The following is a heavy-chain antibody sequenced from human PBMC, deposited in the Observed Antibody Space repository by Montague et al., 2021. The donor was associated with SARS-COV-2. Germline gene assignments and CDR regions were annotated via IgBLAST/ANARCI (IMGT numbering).Heavy chain of an antibody. CDR1: GYSFTKYW. CDR3: ARRGFDTSGYYSYFDY. Sequence: QSGAEVKKPGESLKISCSGSGYSFTKYWIGWVRQMPGKGLEWMGIIYPGDSDSRYSPSFQGQVTISADKSISTAYLQWSSLKASDTAMYYCARRGFDTSGYYSYFDYWGQGPLVTVSS. D-gene: IGHD3-22*01. V-gene: IGHV5-51*01. CDR2: IYPGDSDS. J-gene: IGHJ4*02.